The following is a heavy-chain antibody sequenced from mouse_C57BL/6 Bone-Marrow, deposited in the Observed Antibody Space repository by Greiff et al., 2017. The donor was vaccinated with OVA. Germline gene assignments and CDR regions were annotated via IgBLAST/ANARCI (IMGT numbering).Heavy chain of an antibody. CDR2: IYPRSGNT. V-gene: IGHV1-81*01. J-gene: IGHJ3*01. CDR1: GYTFTSYG. D-gene: IGHD1-1*01. Sequence: VQLQQSGAELARPGASVKLSCKASGYTFTSYGISWVKQRTGQGLEWIGEIYPRSGNTYYNEKFKGKATLTADKSSSTAYMELRSLTSEDSAVYFCARSEIYYYGSSHFSAWFAYWGQGTLVTVSA. CDR3: ARSEIYYYGSSHFSAWFAY.